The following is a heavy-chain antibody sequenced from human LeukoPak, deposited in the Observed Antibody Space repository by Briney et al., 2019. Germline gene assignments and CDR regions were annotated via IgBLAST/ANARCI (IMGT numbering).Heavy chain of an antibody. D-gene: IGHD3-22*01. CDR2: IYPGDSDT. J-gene: IGHJ5*02. V-gene: IGHV5-51*01. CDR3: ARHWAGSGYYYNWFDP. Sequence: GESLKISCKGSGYSFTSYWIGWVRQMLGKGLEWMGIIYPGDSDTRDSPSFQGQVTISADKSISTAYLQWSSLKASDTAMYYCARHWAGSGYYYNWFDPWGQGTLITVSS. CDR1: GYSFTSYW.